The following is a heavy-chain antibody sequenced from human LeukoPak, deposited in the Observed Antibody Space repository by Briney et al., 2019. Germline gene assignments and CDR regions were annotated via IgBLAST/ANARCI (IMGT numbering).Heavy chain of an antibody. V-gene: IGHV3-11*04. CDR1: RFTFSDYY. CDR2: ISDTGSST. D-gene: IGHD6-6*01. Sequence: PGGSLRLSCAASRFTFSDYYMSWIRQAPEKGLEWISHISDTGSSTYYADSVKGRFTISRDNIKNSLYLQMNSLRAEDTAVYYCARDSRSGGFDYWGQGTLVTVSS. CDR3: ARDSRSGGFDY. J-gene: IGHJ4*02.